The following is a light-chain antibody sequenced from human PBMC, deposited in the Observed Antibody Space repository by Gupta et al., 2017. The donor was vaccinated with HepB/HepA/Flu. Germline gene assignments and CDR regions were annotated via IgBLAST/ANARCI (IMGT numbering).Light chain of an antibody. CDR2: GAS. CDR3: QQYKHCPAT. J-gene: IGKJ1*01. Sequence: EIVITQSPGTLATSPGERATLSCWARQNVYDNLAWYQQKPGQAPRLLIYGASTRATGIPARFSGSGSGTEFTLTIPSLQSADFAVYFCQQYKHCPATFGQGTKVEIK. V-gene: IGKV3-15*01. CDR1: QNVYDN.